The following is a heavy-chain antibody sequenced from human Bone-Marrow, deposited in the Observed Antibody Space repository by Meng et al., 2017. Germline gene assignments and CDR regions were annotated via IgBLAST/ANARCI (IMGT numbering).Heavy chain of an antibody. V-gene: IGHV3-33*01. D-gene: IGHD3-22*01. CDR1: GFTFSSYG. Sequence: GESLKISCAASGFTFSSYGMHWVRQAPGKGLEWVAVIWYDGSNKYYADSVKGRFTISRDNSKNTLYLQMNSLRAEDTAVYYCARYGEYYYDSSGYFVGGDAFDIWGQGTMVTVSS. CDR2: IWYDGSNK. J-gene: IGHJ3*02. CDR3: ARYGEYYYDSSGYFVGGDAFDI.